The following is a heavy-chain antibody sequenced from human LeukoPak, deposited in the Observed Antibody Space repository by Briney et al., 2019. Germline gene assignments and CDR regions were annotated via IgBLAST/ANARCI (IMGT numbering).Heavy chain of an antibody. D-gene: IGHD2-21*02. Sequence: SETLYLICNVSGASLSPFHWSWIRRPPRRGPEWIGYFSYSGSTRYNPSLQSRVTMLVDTSKSQLSLKLTSVTAADTAVYYCTRSVCGGDCYNNPYHFDYWGQGILVTVSS. CDR2: FSYSGST. CDR1: GASLSPFH. J-gene: IGHJ4*02. V-gene: IGHV4-59*01. CDR3: TRSVCGGDCYNNPYHFDY.